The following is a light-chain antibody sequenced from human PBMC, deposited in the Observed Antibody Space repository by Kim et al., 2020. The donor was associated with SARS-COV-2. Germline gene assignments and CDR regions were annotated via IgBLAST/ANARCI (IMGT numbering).Light chain of an antibody. CDR3: QSYDSSLSAYVV. V-gene: IGLV1-40*01. J-gene: IGLJ2*01. CDR2: GNS. Sequence: QSVLTQPPSVSGAPGQRVTISCTGSSSNIGAGYDVHWYQQLPGTAPKLLIYGNSNRPSGVPDRFSGSKSGTSASLAITGLQAEDEADYYCQSYDSSLSAYVVFGGGTQLDRP. CDR1: SSNIGAGYD.